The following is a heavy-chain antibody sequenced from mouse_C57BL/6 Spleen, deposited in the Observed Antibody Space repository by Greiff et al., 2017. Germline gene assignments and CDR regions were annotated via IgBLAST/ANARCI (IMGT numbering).Heavy chain of an antibody. D-gene: IGHD2-1*01. J-gene: IGHJ2*01. V-gene: IGHV1-26*01. Sequence: VQLQQSGPELVKPGASVKISCKASGYTFTDYYMNWVKQSHGKSLEWIGDINPNNGGTSYNQQFKGKATLTVDKSSSTAYMELRRLTSEDSSVYYCARYGNYFDYWGQGTTLTVSS. CDR2: INPNNGGT. CDR1: GYTFTDYY. CDR3: ARYGNYFDY.